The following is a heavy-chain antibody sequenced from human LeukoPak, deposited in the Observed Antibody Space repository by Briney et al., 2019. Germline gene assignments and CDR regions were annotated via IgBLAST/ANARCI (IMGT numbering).Heavy chain of an antibody. V-gene: IGHV3-7*03. Sequence: GGSLRLSCAASGFTFSSYWMSWVRQAPGKGLEWVANIKQDGSEKEYVDSVKGRFTISRDNANNSLYLQMNSLRAEDTAVYYCARTYGDGLDFDYWVQGTLVTVSS. D-gene: IGHD4-17*01. CDR1: GFTFSSYW. CDR3: ARTYGDGLDFDY. J-gene: IGHJ4*02. CDR2: IKQDGSEK.